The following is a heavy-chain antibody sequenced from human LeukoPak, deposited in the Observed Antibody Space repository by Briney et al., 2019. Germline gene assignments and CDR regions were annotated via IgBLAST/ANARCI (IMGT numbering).Heavy chain of an antibody. CDR2: ISYDGSNK. CDR1: GFTFSSYA. V-gene: IGHV3-30-3*01. D-gene: IGHD3-3*01. J-gene: IGHJ4*02. CDR3: ARGRLLRFLEWLLGY. Sequence: GGSLRLSCAASGFTFSSYAMHWVRQAPGKGLEWVAVISYDGSNKYYADSVKGRFTISRDNSKNTLYLQMNSLRAEDTAVYYCARGRLLRFLEWLLGYWGQGTLVTVSS.